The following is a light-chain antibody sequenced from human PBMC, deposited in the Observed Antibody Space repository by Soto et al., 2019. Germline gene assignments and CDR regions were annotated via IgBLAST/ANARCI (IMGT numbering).Light chain of an antibody. CDR1: SSNIGAGYD. Sequence: QSVLTQPPSVSGAPGQRVTISCTGSSSNIGAGYDVHWYQQLPGTAPKLLIYGNSNRPSGVPDRFSGSKSGTSASLAITGIQSEDESYYYCQSYDSSLSGYVFGTGTKLTVL. V-gene: IGLV1-40*01. CDR2: GNS. J-gene: IGLJ1*01. CDR3: QSYDSSLSGYV.